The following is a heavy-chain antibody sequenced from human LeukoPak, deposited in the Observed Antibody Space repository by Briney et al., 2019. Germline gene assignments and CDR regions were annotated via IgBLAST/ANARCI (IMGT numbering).Heavy chain of an antibody. CDR1: GLTLSTYR. D-gene: IGHD1-26*01. Sequence: GGSLRLSCAASGLTLSTYRMNCVRHARGRGLEWVLYITSSSSTIYYADSVKGRFTISRDNAKNSLYLQMNSLRAEDTAVYYCARDMSGSHDAFDIWGQGAMVTVSS. CDR2: ITSSSSTI. J-gene: IGHJ3*02. V-gene: IGHV3-48*01. CDR3: ARDMSGSHDAFDI.